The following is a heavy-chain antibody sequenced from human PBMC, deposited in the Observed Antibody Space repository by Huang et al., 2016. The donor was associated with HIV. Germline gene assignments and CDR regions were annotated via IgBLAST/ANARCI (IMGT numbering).Heavy chain of an antibody. V-gene: IGHV4-34*02. D-gene: IGHD6-13*01. CDR1: GESLSDLF. CDR3: ARGRGSSWSLFDT. CDR2: INQSGRT. Sequence: QVQLEQWGARLLKPSETLSLTCAVYGESLSDLFWGWIRQPPGKGLEWIGEINQSGRTNSNPSLKSRVTIAVDTSKKQFSLKLKSVTAADTSMYYCARGRGSSWSLFDTWGQGSLVTVFS. J-gene: IGHJ4*02.